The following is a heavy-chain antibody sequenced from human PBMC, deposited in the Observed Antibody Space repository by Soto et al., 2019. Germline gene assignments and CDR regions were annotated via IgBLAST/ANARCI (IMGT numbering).Heavy chain of an antibody. CDR3: TRSRGIAVAGQFRLGWFDP. J-gene: IGHJ5*02. V-gene: IGHV3-30-3*01. D-gene: IGHD6-19*01. CDR1: GFTFSSYS. CDR2: ISYDGSIE. Sequence: QVHLVESGGGVVQPGRSLRLSCAASGFTFSSYSMHWVRQAPGKGLQWVALISYDGSIEYYTDSVKGRFTISRDNSKNTVYLQMNSLRTEDTALYYGTRSRGIAVAGQFRLGWFDPWGQGTLVTVSS.